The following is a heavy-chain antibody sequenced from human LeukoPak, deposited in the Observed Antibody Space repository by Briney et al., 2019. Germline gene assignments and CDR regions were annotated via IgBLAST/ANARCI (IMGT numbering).Heavy chain of an antibody. CDR1: GFTFSDYY. CDR3: ARESPPYYYDSSGYYYAD. CDR2: ISSSGSTI. J-gene: IGHJ4*02. V-gene: IGHV3-11*01. D-gene: IGHD3-22*01. Sequence: GGSLRLSCAASGFTFSDYYMSWIRQAPGKGLEWVSYISSSGSTIYYADSVKGRFTISRDNAKNSLYLQMNSLRAEDTAVYYCARESPPYYYDSSGYYYADWGQGTLVTVSS.